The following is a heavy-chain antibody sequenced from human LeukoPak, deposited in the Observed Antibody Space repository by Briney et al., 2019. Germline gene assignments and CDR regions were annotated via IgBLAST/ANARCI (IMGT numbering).Heavy chain of an antibody. V-gene: IGHV1-69*13. Sequence: SVKVSCKASGGTFSSYAISWVRQAPGQGLEWMGGIIPIFGTANYAQKFQGRVTITADESTSTAYMELSGLRSEDTAVYYCARSSYGQNRYYYDSSGQLDYWGQGTLVTVSS. CDR1: GGTFSSYA. CDR2: IIPIFGTA. CDR3: ARSSYGQNRYYYDSSGQLDY. D-gene: IGHD3-22*01. J-gene: IGHJ4*02.